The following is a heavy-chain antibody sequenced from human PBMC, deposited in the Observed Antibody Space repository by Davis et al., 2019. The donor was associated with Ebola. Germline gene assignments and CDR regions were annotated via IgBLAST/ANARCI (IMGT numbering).Heavy chain of an antibody. D-gene: IGHD3-10*01. V-gene: IGHV1-69*05. CDR2: IIPIFGTA. J-gene: IGHJ6*02. CDR1: GGTFSSYA. Sequence: SVKVSCKASGGTFSSYAISWVRQAPGQGLEWMGGIIPIFGTANYAQKFQGRVTITRDTSASTAYMELSSLRSEDTAVYYCARGGEWIWFGEQIYGMDVWGQGTTVTVSS. CDR3: ARGGEWIWFGEQIYGMDV.